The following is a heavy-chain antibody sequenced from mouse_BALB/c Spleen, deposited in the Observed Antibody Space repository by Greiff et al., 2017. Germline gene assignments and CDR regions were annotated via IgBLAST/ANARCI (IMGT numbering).Heavy chain of an antibody. CDR1: GFSLTSYD. CDR2: IWTGGGT. CDR3: VRDEGLGAWFAY. J-gene: IGHJ3*01. D-gene: IGHD3-3*01. V-gene: IGHV2-9-2*01. Sequence: QVQLKQSGPGLVAPSQSLSITCTVSGFSLTSYDISWIRQPPGNGLEWLGVIWTGGGTNYNSAFMSRLSISKDNSKSQVFLKMNSLQTDDTAIYYCVRDEGLGAWFAYWGQGTLVTVSA.